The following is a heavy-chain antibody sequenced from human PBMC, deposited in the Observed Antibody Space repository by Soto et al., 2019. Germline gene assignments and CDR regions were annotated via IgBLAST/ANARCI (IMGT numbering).Heavy chain of an antibody. CDR2: INYSGSI. D-gene: IGHD3-3*01. Sequence: SETLSLTCTVSGGSINSDIYYWGWIRQAPGKGLEWIASINYSGSIYYNPSLRSRVTISVDTSKNQFSLKLSSVTAADTAVYYCERNSVTVYGVVNEIYWFDPWGQGTLVTVSS. CDR3: ERNSVTVYGVVNEIYWFDP. V-gene: IGHV4-39*01. J-gene: IGHJ5*02. CDR1: GGSINSDIYY.